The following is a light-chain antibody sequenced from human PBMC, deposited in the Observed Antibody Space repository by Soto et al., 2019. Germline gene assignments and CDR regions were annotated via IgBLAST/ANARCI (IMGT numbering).Light chain of an antibody. CDR2: QVS. Sequence: VMMAQSPLSLPVTLGQPASISCSSSQSLVYSDGDTYLSWFQQRPGQSPRRLLSQVSNRDSGVPDRFSGSGSGTDSTLKISSVEADDVAVYYCMQNTHWPITFGQGTRLENK. CDR3: MQNTHWPIT. CDR1: QSLVYSDGDTY. V-gene: IGKV2-30*01. J-gene: IGKJ5*01.